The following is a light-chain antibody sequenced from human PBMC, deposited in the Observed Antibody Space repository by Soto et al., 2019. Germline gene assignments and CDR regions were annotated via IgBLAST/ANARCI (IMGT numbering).Light chain of an antibody. J-gene: IGKJ1*01. V-gene: IGKV3-20*01. CDR3: QQYGRSPWT. Sequence: EIVLTQSPGTLSLSPGERATLSCRASQSVSSSYLAWYQQKPGQAPRLLIYGASSRATGLPDRFSGSGSGTDFPLTISRLEPEDFAVYYCQQYGRSPWTFGQGTKVEIK. CDR2: GAS. CDR1: QSVSSSY.